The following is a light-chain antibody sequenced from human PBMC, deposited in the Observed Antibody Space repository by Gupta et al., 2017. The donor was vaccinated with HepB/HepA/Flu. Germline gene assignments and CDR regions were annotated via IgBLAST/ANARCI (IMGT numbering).Light chain of an antibody. CDR1: SSDVGGYNY. Sequence: QSALTPPASVSGSPGPSITISCTGTSSDVGGYNYVSWYQQHPGKAPKLMIYDVSNRPSGVSNRFSGSKSGNTASLTISGLQAEDEADYYCSSYTSSSIPYVFGTGTKVTVL. CDR3: SSYTSSSIPYV. CDR2: DVS. V-gene: IGLV2-14*01. J-gene: IGLJ1*01.